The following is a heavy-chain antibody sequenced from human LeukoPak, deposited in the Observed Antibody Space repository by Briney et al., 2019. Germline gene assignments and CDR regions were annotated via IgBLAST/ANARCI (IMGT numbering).Heavy chain of an antibody. J-gene: IGHJ4*02. D-gene: IGHD4-11*01. CDR2: IYSGGIT. V-gene: IGHV3-66*02. Sequence: PGGSLRLSCAASGFIVRDNYMSWVRQAPGKGLEWVSVIYSGGITYYADSVKGRFTISRDNSKNTLYLQMNSLRAEDTAVYYCARVYSLEGYFDYWGQGTLVTVSS. CDR1: GFIVRDNY. CDR3: ARVYSLEGYFDY.